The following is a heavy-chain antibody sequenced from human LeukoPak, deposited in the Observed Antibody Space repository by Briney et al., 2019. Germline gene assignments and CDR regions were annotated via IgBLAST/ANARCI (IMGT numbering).Heavy chain of an antibody. J-gene: IGHJ4*02. D-gene: IGHD3-16*01. CDR2: ISGLSSHI. CDR1: GFTFSDYD. V-gene: IGHV3-21*01. CDR3: GRAFPPLRTSSAGDL. Sequence: GGSLRLSCSASGFTFSDYDMTWFRQAPGKGLEWVSSISGLSSHIYYGDSVKGRFSIYRDTAKNSLYLQMNSLGAEDTAVYYCGRAFPPLRTSSAGDLWGQGTLVTVSS.